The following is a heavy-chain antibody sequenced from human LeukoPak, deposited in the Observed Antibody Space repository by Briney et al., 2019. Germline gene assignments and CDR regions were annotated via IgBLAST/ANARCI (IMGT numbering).Heavy chain of an antibody. D-gene: IGHD4-17*01. Sequence: GASVKVSCKASGYSFTDYNMHWVRQAPGQGLEWMGWINPKTGGTNYAQKFQGRVTMARDTSISTAYMQLSRLRSDDTAVYYCARDRSINYGDFPNWFDPWGQGTLVTVSS. CDR3: ARDRSINYGDFPNWFDP. J-gene: IGHJ5*02. CDR2: INPKTGGT. CDR1: GYSFTDYN. V-gene: IGHV1-2*02.